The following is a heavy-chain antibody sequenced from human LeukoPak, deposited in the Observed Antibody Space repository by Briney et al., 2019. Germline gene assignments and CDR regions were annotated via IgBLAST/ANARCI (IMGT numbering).Heavy chain of an antibody. CDR1: GYTFTSYD. CDR2: MNPNSGNT. J-gene: IGHJ4*02. CDR3: ARVVVLEWLAPIPDY. D-gene: IGHD3-3*01. V-gene: IGHV1-8*01. Sequence: ASVKVSCKASGYTFTSYDINWVRQATGQGLEWMGWMNPNSGNTGCAQKFQGRVTMTRNTSISTAYMELSSLRSEDTAVCYCARVVVLEWLAPIPDYWGQGTLVTVSS.